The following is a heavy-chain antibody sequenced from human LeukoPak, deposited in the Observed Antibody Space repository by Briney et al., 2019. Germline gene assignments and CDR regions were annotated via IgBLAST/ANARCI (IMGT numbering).Heavy chain of an antibody. CDR3: ARAMIVGRPTFYFDY. D-gene: IGHD3-22*01. CDR1: GYTFTSYY. CDR2: INPSGGST. J-gene: IGHJ4*02. Sequence: ASVKVSCKASGYTFTSYYMHWVRQAPGQGLEWMGIINPSGGSTSYAQKSQGRVTMTRDTSTSTVYMELSSLRSEDTAVYYCARAMIVGRPTFYFDYWGQGTLVTVSS. V-gene: IGHV1-46*01.